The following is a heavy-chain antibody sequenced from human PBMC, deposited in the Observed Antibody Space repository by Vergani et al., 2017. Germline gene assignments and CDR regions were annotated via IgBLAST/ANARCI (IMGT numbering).Heavy chain of an antibody. V-gene: IGHV4-39*02. Sequence: QLQLQESGPGLVKPSETLSLSCRVSGDSISRRHYYWGLIRQPPGKGLEWIGSISSSGSPYYNPTLKSRLAFAVDTSKNLFSLRRKSVTATNTGLYYCARPVGPSAIADGYQVWGQGTMVTVS. CDR3: ARPVGPSAIADGYQV. D-gene: IGHD3-22*01. CDR2: ISSSGSP. J-gene: IGHJ3*01. CDR1: GDSISRRHYY.